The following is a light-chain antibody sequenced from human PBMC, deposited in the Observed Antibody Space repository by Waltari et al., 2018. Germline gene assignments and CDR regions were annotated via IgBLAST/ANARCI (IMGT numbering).Light chain of an antibody. CDR3: TSYTVISTWV. V-gene: IGLV2-14*03. J-gene: IGLJ3*02. Sequence: QSALTQPASVSASVGQSLIVCCTGTSSDSGSYDYVYWYQQHPGKVPKVMIYCVNNRPSGVSYRFSGSKSGNTASLTISGLQAEDEADYYCTSYTVISTWVFGGGTKLTVL. CDR2: CVN. CDR1: SSDSGSYDY.